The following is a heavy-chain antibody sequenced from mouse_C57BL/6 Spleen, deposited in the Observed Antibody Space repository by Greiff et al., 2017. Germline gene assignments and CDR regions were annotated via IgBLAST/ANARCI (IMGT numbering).Heavy chain of an antibody. J-gene: IGHJ2*01. CDR3: ARDYYGSSYGNFFDY. CDR2: ISDGGSYT. Sequence: EVKLVESGGGLVKPGGSLKLSCAASGFTFSSYAMSWVRQTPEKRLEWVATISDGGSYTYYPDNLKGRFTISRDNAKNNLYLQMSHLTSEDTAKYYWARDYYGSSYGNFFDYWGQGTTLTVSS. CDR1: GFTFSSYA. V-gene: IGHV5-4*01. D-gene: IGHD1-1*01.